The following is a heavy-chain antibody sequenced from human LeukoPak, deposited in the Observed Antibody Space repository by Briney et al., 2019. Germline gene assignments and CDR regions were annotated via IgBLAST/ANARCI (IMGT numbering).Heavy chain of an antibody. J-gene: IGHJ4*02. CDR3: AREPYYYDSSGYY. V-gene: IGHV4-39*07. CDR2: IYYSGST. CDR1: GAPIGIGVYY. D-gene: IGHD3-22*01. Sequence: SETLSLTCTVSGAPIGIGVYYWAGFGQPPGKGREWIGSIYYSGSTYYNPSLKSRVTISVDTSKNQFSLKLSSVTAADTAVYYCAREPYYYDSSGYYWGQGTLVTVSS.